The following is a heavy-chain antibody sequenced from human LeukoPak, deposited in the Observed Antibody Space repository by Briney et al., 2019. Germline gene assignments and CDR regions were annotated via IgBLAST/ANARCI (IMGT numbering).Heavy chain of an antibody. CDR2: ISSGSSYI. D-gene: IGHD5-12*01. V-gene: IGHV3-21*06. Sequence: GGSLRLSCAASGFIFSAYNMNWVRQAPGKGLEWVSFISSGSSYIYYADSVKGRFTISRDNAKNSLYLQMNSLRAEDMAVYYCARAPGYRSFLDYWGQGTLVTVSS. J-gene: IGHJ4*02. CDR3: ARAPGYRSFLDY. CDR1: GFIFSAYN.